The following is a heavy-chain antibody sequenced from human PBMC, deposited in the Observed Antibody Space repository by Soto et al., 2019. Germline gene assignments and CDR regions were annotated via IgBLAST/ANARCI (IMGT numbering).Heavy chain of an antibody. CDR2: IYHSGST. Sequence: QLQLQESGSGLVKPSQTLSLTCAVSGGSISSGGYSWSWIRQPPGKGLEWIGYIYHSGSTYYNPSLKSRVTISVDRSKNQFSVKLISVTAADTAVYYCARAGGLGAVAVDYWGQGTLVTVSS. J-gene: IGHJ4*02. CDR3: ARAGGLGAVAVDY. CDR1: GGSISSGGYS. D-gene: IGHD6-19*01. V-gene: IGHV4-30-2*01.